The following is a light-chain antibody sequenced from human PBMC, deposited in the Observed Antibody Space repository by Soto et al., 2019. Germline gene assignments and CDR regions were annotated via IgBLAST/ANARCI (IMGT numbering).Light chain of an antibody. CDR1: SSDVGGYNY. J-gene: IGLJ2*01. V-gene: IGLV2-8*01. CDR2: EVS. CDR3: SSYAGSKTL. Sequence: QSALTQPPSASGSPGQSVTISCTGTSSDVGGYNYVSWYQQHPGKAPKLMIYEVSKRPSGVPDRFSGSKSGNTASLTVSGLQAEDEAEYFCSSYAGSKTLFGGGTQRPVL.